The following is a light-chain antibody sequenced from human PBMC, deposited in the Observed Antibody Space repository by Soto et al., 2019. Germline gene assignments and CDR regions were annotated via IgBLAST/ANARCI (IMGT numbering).Light chain of an antibody. V-gene: IGKV1-9*01. CDR1: QGISRY. CDR2: AAS. J-gene: IGKJ1*01. Sequence: DIQLTQSPSFLSASVGDRVTITCRASQGISRYLAWYQQKPGKAPKLLIYAASTLQSGVPSRFSGSGSGTEFTLTIPILHPEDFATYYCQQLNMYPQTFAQGTKVDIK. CDR3: QQLNMYPQT.